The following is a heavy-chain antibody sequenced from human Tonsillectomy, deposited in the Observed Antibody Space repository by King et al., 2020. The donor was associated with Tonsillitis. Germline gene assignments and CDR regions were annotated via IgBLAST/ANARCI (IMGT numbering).Heavy chain of an antibody. Sequence: VQLVESGGGVVQPGGSLRVSCAASGFTFRSYGMHWVRQAPGKGLEWVAFIPCDGNKKYYADSVKGRFTISRDNSKNTLYLQMNSLRTEDTAVYYCAKDGTSGWDPMNYFDNWGQGTLVTVSS. CDR3: AKDGTSGWDPMNYFDN. J-gene: IGHJ4*02. D-gene: IGHD6-19*01. V-gene: IGHV3-30*02. CDR2: IPCDGNKK. CDR1: GFTFRSYG.